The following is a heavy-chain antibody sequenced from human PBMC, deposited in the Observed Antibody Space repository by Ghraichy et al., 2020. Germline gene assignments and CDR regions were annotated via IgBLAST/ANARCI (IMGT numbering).Heavy chain of an antibody. D-gene: IGHD1-26*01. CDR3: ARGIYSGSYGGDY. J-gene: IGHJ4*02. V-gene: IGHV3-21*01. Sequence: GGSLRLSCAASGFTFSSYSMNWVRQAPGKGLEWVSSISSSSSYIYYADSVKGRFTISRDNAKNSLYLQMNSLRAEDTAVYYCARGIYSGSYGGDYWGQGTLVTVSS. CDR1: GFTFSSYS. CDR2: ISSSSSYI.